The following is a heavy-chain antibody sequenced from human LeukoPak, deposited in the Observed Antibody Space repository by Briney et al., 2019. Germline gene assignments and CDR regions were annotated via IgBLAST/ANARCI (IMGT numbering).Heavy chain of an antibody. J-gene: IGHJ6*02. V-gene: IGHV1-69*04. CDR3: ARDGVTMFSGMDV. CDR2: IIPILGIA. Sequence: SVKVSCKASGGTFSSYTISWVRQAPGQGLEWMGRIIPILGIANYAQKFQGRVTITADKSTSTAYMELSSLRSEDTAVCYCARDGVTMFSGMDVWGQGTTVTVSS. CDR1: GGTFSSYT. D-gene: IGHD3-10*02.